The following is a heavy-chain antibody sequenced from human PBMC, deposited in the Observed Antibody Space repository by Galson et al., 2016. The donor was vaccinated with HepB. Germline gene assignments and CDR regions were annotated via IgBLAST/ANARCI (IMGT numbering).Heavy chain of an antibody. Sequence: SVKVSCKASGGTFRSDAINWVRQAPGQGLEWMGGIIPIFGTSNYPQKFQGRLTITADESTSTVCMELRRLTSEDTAVYYCAREFVGHCGVGSCYFQYAFDFWGQATRLTVSA. V-gene: IGHV1-69*13. D-gene: IGHD2-15*01. CDR1: GGTFRSDA. J-gene: IGHJ3*01. CDR2: IIPIFGTS. CDR3: AREFVGHCGVGSCYFQYAFDF.